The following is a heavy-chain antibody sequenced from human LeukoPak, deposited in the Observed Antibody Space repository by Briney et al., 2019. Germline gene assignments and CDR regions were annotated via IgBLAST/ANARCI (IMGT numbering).Heavy chain of an antibody. V-gene: IGHV4-34*01. CDR2: INHSGST. D-gene: IGHD2-21*02. Sequence: SETLSLTCAVCGGSFSGYYWSWIRQPPGKGLEWIGEINHSGSTNYNPSLKSRVTISVDTSKNQFSLKLSSVTAADTAVYYCARGKAYCGGDCYSGSGDYWGQGTLVTVSS. J-gene: IGHJ4*02. CDR3: ARGKAYCGGDCYSGSGDY. CDR1: GGSFSGYY.